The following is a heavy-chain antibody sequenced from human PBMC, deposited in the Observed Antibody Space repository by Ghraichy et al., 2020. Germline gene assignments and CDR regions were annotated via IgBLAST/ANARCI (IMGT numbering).Heavy chain of an antibody. CDR3: ARDYFEDDSGHYWWWADF. CDR1: GFRFNDFY. V-gene: IGHV3-11*05. D-gene: IGHD3-3*01. Sequence: AGSLRLSCAASGFRFNDFYMSWFRQAPGKGLEWIAYISHSSTYKNYADSVKGRFTVSRDNFRDILYLQMDGLRAEDTAVYYCARDYFEDDSGHYWWWADFWGQGALVTVSS. J-gene: IGHJ4*02. CDR2: ISHSSTYK.